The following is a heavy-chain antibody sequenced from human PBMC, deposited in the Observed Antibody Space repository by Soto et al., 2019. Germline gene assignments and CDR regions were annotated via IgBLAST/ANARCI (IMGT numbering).Heavy chain of an antibody. CDR1: GGSVSNYY. V-gene: IGHV4-59*02. CDR3: ARERWAATGAEYYYYKDV. D-gene: IGHD6-13*01. Sequence: SETLSLTCTVSGGSVSNYYWSWIRQPPGKGLEWIGNIYYSGSTNYNPSLQSRVTISVATSKNQFSLKLSSVTAADTAVYYCARERWAATGAEYYYYKDVWGKGTTVTVSS. J-gene: IGHJ6*03. CDR2: IYYSGST.